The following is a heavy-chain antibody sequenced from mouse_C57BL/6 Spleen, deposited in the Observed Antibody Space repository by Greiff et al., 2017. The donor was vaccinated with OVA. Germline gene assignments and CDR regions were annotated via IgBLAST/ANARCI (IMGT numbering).Heavy chain of an antibody. CDR2: IDPSDSYT. J-gene: IGHJ3*01. Sequence: QVQLQQPGAELVKPGASVKLSCKASGYTFTSYWMPWVKQRPGQGLEWIGEIDPSDSYTNYTQKFKGKATLTVDTSSSTAYMQVSSLTCESSAVDYWAKDIGEIGWFAYWGQGTLVTVSA. CDR3: AKDIGEIGWFAY. V-gene: IGHV1-50*01. D-gene: IGHD2-14*01. CDR1: GYTFTSYW.